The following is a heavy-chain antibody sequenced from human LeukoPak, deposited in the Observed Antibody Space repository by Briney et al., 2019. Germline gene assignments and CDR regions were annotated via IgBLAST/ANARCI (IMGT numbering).Heavy chain of an antibody. V-gene: IGHV1-69*06. D-gene: IGHD2-2*01. CDR1: GGTFSSYA. CDR3: AIGYCSSTSCYAFFDY. Sequence: SVKVSCKASGGTFSSYAISWVRQAPGQGLEWMGGIIPIFGTANYAEKFQGRVTITADTSTDTAYMELSSLRSEDTAVYYCAIGYCSSTSCYAFFDYWGQGTLVTVSS. J-gene: IGHJ4*02. CDR2: IIPIFGTA.